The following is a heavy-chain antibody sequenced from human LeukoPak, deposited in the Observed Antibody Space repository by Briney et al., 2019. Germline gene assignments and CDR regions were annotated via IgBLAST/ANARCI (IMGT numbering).Heavy chain of an antibody. CDR1: GFTFSSYA. CDR3: ANTQRGYSYGPNGGY. D-gene: IGHD5-18*01. Sequence: PGGSLRLSCAASGFTFSSYAMTWVRQAPGKGLEWVPVISGSGGTTYYADSVKGRFTISRDNSKNTLYLQMNSLRAEDTAVYYCANTQRGYSYGPNGGYWGQGTLVTVSS. V-gene: IGHV3-23*01. CDR2: ISGSGGTT. J-gene: IGHJ4*02.